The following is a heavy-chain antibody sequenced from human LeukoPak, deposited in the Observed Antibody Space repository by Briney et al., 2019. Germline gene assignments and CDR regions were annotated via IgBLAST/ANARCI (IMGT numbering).Heavy chain of an antibody. CDR2: IKQDGSEK. V-gene: IGHV3-7*03. CDR1: GFTFSSHW. Sequence: GGSLRLSCAASGFTFSSHWMSWVRQAPGKGLEWVANIKQDGSEKYYVDSVKGRFTISRDNAKNSLYLQMNSLRAEDTAVYYCAREADGDYLPDYFDYWGQGTLVTVSS. CDR3: AREADGDYLPDYFDY. J-gene: IGHJ4*02. D-gene: IGHD4-17*01.